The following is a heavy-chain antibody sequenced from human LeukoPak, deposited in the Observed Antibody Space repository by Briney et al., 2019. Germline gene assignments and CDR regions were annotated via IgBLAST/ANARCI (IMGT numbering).Heavy chain of an antibody. D-gene: IGHD2-15*01. Sequence: SETLSLTCTVSGGSVSSGSYYWSWIRQPPGKGLEWIGYIYYSGSTNYNPSLKSRVTISVDTSKNQFSLKLSSVTAADTAVYYCAREEDYCSGGSCYVRFDPWGQGTLVTVSS. J-gene: IGHJ5*02. CDR3: AREEDYCSGGSCYVRFDP. V-gene: IGHV4-61*01. CDR2: IYYSGST. CDR1: GGSVSSGSYY.